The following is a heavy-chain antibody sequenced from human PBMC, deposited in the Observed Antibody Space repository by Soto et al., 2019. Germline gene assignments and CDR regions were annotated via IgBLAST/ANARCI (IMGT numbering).Heavy chain of an antibody. CDR1: GFTFSSYA. D-gene: IGHD6-6*01. CDR2: ISGSGGST. J-gene: IGHJ3*02. V-gene: IGHV3-23*01. Sequence: GGSLRLSCAASGFTFSSYAMSWVRQAPGKGLEWVSAISGSGGSTYYADSVKGRFTISRDNSKNTLYLQMNSLRAEDTAVYYCAKEWRGSSSSHDAFDIWGQGTMVTVSS. CDR3: AKEWRGSSSSHDAFDI.